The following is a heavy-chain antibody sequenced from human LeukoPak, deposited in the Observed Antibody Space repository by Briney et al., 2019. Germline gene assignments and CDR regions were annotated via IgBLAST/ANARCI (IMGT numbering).Heavy chain of an antibody. CDR1: GGTFSSYA. V-gene: IGHV1-69*01. J-gene: IGHJ4*02. CDR2: IIPIFGTA. Sequence: SVKVSCKASGGTFSSYAISWVRQAPGQGLEWMGGIIPIFGTANYAQKFQGRVTITADESTSAAYMELSSLRSEDTAVYYCALSSRAATAPFDYWGQGTLVTVSS. D-gene: IGHD2-15*01. CDR3: ALSSRAATAPFDY.